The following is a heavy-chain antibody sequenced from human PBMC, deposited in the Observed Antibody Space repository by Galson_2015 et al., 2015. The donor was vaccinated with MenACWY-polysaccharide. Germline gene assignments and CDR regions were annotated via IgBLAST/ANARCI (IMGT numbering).Heavy chain of an antibody. V-gene: IGHV3-23*01. D-gene: IGHD6-25*01. CDR1: GFTFSIYA. CDR2: IGRTGGTT. Sequence: SLRLFCAASGFTFSIYAMTWVRQAPGKGLEWVSSIGRTGGTTYYIDSVKGRFTISRDNSKNMLCMQMNSLRVEDTAVYYCASRGAAHYWGQGTLITVSS. CDR3: ASRGAAHY. J-gene: IGHJ4*02.